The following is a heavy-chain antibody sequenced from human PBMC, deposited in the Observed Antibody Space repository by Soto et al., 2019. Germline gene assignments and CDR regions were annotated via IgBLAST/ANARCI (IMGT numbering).Heavy chain of an antibody. CDR3: ARAPMVRGVIIIGDSYGMDV. Sequence: ASVKVSCKAPGYTFISYYMHWVRQAPGQGLEWMGIINPSGGSTSYAQKFQGRVTMTRDTSTSTVYMELSSLRSEDTAVYYCARAPMVRGVIIIGDSYGMDVWG. J-gene: IGHJ6*02. CDR1: GYTFISYY. CDR2: INPSGGST. D-gene: IGHD3-10*01. V-gene: IGHV1-46*01.